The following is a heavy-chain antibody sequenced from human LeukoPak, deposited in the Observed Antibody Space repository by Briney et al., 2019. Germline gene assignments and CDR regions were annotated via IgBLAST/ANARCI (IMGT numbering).Heavy chain of an antibody. D-gene: IGHD3-22*01. CDR2: ISNDGGGT. CDR1: GFIFNNYG. V-gene: IGHV3-23*01. Sequence: GGSLRLSCAASGFIFNNYGLIWVRQAPGKGLEWVSAISNDGGGTNYADFVRGRFTISRDNSKNTLFLQMNSLRAEDTALYYCAKGSSGYFADLWGQGTLVTVSS. CDR3: AKGSSGYFADL. J-gene: IGHJ5*02.